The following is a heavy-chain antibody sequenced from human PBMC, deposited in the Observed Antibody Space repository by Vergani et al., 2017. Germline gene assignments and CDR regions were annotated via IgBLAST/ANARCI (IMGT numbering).Heavy chain of an antibody. CDR2: ISWNSGSI. Sequence: EVQLVESGGGLVQPGRSLRLSCAASGFTFDDYAMHWVRQAPGKGLEWVSGISWNSGSIGYADSVKGRFTISRDNAKNSLYLQMNSLRAEDTALYYCAKGRRFIAVAFPSAESDAFDIWGQGTMVTVSS. CDR1: GFTFDDYA. CDR3: AKGRRFIAVAFPSAESDAFDI. D-gene: IGHD6-19*01. V-gene: IGHV3-9*01. J-gene: IGHJ3*02.